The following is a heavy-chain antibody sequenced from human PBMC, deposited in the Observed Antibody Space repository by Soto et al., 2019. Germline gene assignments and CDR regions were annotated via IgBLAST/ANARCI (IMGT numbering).Heavy chain of an antibody. Sequence: GGSLRLSCAPSGFTFSSYSLNWVRQVPGKGLEWVSYISSSSSTRYYADSVKGRFTISRDNAKNSLYLQMNSLIAEDTAVYYCARDGGSGSDLVYWGQGTLVTVSS. CDR1: GFTFSSYS. CDR2: ISSSSSTR. D-gene: IGHD6-19*01. V-gene: IGHV3-48*01. CDR3: ARDGGSGSDLVY. J-gene: IGHJ4*02.